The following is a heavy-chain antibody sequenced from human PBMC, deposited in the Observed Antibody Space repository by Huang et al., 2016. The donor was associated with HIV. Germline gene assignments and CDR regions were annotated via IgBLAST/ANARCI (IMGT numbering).Heavy chain of an antibody. Sequence: GGAISSSTYYWSWIRQPPGKGPEWIGNSYYSGNTFSNPSLKSRVTISVDTSKNQFSLKLTSLTAADTAVYYCANTIHTAAGQYYFEYWGQGTLVTVSS. J-gene: IGHJ4*02. CDR2: SYYSGNT. CDR3: ANTIHTAAGQYYFEY. CDR1: GGAISSSTYY. D-gene: IGHD6-13*01. V-gene: IGHV4-39*01.